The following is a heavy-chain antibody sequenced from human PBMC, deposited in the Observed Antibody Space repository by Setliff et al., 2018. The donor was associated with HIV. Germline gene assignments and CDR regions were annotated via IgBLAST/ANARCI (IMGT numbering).Heavy chain of an antibody. CDR2: IYASGST. CDR3: AREWGSGWYFFRIDY. Sequence: SETLSLTCTVSGVPISSGLYYWNWIRQPAGKGLEWIGRIYASGSTNYNPSLKSRVTISVDTSKNLFSLKLSSVTAADTAVYYCAREWGSGWYFFRIDYWGQGTLVTVSS. V-gene: IGHV4-61*02. D-gene: IGHD6-19*01. CDR1: GVPISSGLYY. J-gene: IGHJ4*02.